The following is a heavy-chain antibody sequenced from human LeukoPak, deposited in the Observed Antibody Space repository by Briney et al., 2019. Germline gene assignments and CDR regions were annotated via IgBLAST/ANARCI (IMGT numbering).Heavy chain of an antibody. D-gene: IGHD3-10*01. V-gene: IGHV3-33*01. Sequence: GRSLRLSCAASGFTFSSYGMHWVRQAPGKGLEWVAVIWYVGTNKYYADSVKGRFTISRDNSKNTMYLQMDSLRAEDTAVYYCARVVSYYGSSYRLLDLWGRGTLVTVSS. J-gene: IGHJ2*01. CDR2: IWYVGTNK. CDR3: ARVVSYYGSSYRLLDL. CDR1: GFTFSSYG.